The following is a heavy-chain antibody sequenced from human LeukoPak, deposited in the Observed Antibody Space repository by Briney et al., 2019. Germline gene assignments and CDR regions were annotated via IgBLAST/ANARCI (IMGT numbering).Heavy chain of an antibody. CDR2: TYYRSKWYN. J-gene: IGHJ4*02. Sequence: SQTLSLTFAISGDSVSSNSAAWNWIRQSPSRGLEWLGRTYYRSKWYNDYAVSVKSRITINPDTSKNQFSLQLNSVTPEDTAVYYCARDVWFGEFTRYYFDYWGQGTLVTVSS. D-gene: IGHD3-10*01. CDR1: GDSVSSNSAA. CDR3: ARDVWFGEFTRYYFDY. V-gene: IGHV6-1*01.